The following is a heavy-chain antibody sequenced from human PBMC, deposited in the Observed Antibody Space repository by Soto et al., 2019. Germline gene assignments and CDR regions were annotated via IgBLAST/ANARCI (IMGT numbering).Heavy chain of an antibody. CDR3: ARDHGDYFVRRHYFDY. Sequence: SETLSLTCTVSGGSISSYYWSWIRQPPGKGLEWIGYIYYRGSTNYNPSLKSRVTISVDTSKNQFSLKLSSVTAADTAVYYCARDHGDYFVRRHYFDYWGQGTLVTVSS. D-gene: IGHD4-17*01. CDR2: IYYRGST. CDR1: GGSISSYY. V-gene: IGHV4-59*01. J-gene: IGHJ4*02.